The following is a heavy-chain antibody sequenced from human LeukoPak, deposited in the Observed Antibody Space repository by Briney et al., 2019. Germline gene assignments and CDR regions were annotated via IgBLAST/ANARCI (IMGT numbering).Heavy chain of an antibody. CDR2: IYYSGST. CDR1: GGSISSYY. Sequence: PSETLSLTCAVSGGSISSYYWSWIRQPPGKGLEWIGYIYYSGSTNYNPPLKSRVTISVDTSKNQFSLKLSSVTAADTAVYYCARVRAVAGTIYYFDYWGQGTLVTVSS. D-gene: IGHD6-19*01. J-gene: IGHJ4*02. CDR3: ARVRAVAGTIYYFDY. V-gene: IGHV4-59*01.